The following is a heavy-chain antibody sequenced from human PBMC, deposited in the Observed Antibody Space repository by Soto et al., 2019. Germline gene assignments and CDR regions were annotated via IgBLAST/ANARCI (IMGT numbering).Heavy chain of an antibody. D-gene: IGHD2-15*01. V-gene: IGHV5-10-1*03. CDR1: GYSFSTYW. CDR2: IDPSDSYV. Sequence: DVQLVQSGTEMKKPGESLRISCTGAGYSFSTYWISWVRQMPGKGLEWMGRIDPSDSYVDYSPSFEGRVILSVDKSSSTVFLQWSSLQASDTAIYYCAGFCNGGSCSLKDMGVWGKGTTVVVSS. J-gene: IGHJ6*03. CDR3: AGFCNGGSCSLKDMGV.